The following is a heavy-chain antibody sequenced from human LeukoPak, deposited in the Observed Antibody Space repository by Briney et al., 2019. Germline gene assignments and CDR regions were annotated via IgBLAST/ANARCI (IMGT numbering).Heavy chain of an antibody. CDR2: ISSDGSTT. CDR3: ARDLFTVTTSRDY. Sequence: GGSLRLSCAASGXTFRYYWMHWVRQAPGKGLVWVSRISSDGSTTDYLDSVKGRFTISRDNAKNTLFLQMDSLRAEDTAVYYCARDLFTVTTSRDYWGQGTLVTVSS. D-gene: IGHD4-11*01. V-gene: IGHV3-74*01. J-gene: IGHJ4*02. CDR1: GXTFRYYW.